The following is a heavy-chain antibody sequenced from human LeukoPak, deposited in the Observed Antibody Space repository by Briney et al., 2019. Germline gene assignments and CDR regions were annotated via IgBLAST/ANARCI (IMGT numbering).Heavy chain of an antibody. CDR3: TRISLGQGLDS. V-gene: IGHV3-7*01. J-gene: IGHJ4*02. CDR1: GFIYTNWW. CDR2: INTDGTGK. Sequence: GGSLRLSCAASGFIYTNWWMNWVRQAPGKGLEWVANINTDGTGKYYVDSVKGRFTVSRVNTKNSLYLEMASLKAEDTAVYYCTRISLGQGLDSWGQGILVTVSS.